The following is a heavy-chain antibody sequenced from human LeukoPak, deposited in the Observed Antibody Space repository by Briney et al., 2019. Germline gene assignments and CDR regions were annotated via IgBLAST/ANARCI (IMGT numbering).Heavy chain of an antibody. CDR3: AKTTTGYGSGRFPGWPVDY. CDR1: GFTFSSYA. D-gene: IGHD6-19*01. J-gene: IGHJ4*02. V-gene: IGHV3-23*01. Sequence: GGSLRLSCAASGFTFSSYAMYWVRQAPGKGLEWVPGIFGSGGSTHYADSVKGRFTISRDNSKNTVYLQMNSLRAEDTAVYYCAKTTTGYGSGRFPGWPVDYWGQGTLGTVS. CDR2: IFGSGGST.